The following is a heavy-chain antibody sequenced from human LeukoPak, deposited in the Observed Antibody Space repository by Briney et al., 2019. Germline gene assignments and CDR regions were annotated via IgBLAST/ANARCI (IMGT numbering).Heavy chain of an antibody. V-gene: IGHV4-4*07. CDR1: GGSINGFH. Sequence: SETLSLTCTVSGGSINGFHWTWIRQPAGKGLEWIGRIYTSGSTDYNPSLKSRVTMSVDTSKNQFSLMLSSVTAADTAVYFCAREKRGNYGYNSDYWGQGTLGTVSS. J-gene: IGHJ4*02. D-gene: IGHD3-10*01. CDR2: IYTSGST. CDR3: AREKRGNYGYNSDY.